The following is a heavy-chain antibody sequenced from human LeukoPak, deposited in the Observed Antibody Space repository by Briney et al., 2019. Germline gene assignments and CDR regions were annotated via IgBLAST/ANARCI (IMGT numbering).Heavy chain of an antibody. D-gene: IGHD3-22*01. J-gene: IGHJ4*02. V-gene: IGHV3-30*18. Sequence: GGSLRLSCAASGFTFSSYGMHWVRQAPGKGLEWVAVISYDGSNKYYADSVKGRFTISRDNSKNTLYLQMNSLRAEDTAVYYCAKGRRGSGYRYYFDYWGQGTLVTVSS. CDR2: ISYDGSNK. CDR3: AKGRRGSGYRYYFDY. CDR1: GFTFSSYG.